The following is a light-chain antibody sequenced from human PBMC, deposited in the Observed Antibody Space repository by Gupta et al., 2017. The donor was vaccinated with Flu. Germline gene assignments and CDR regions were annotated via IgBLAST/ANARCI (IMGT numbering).Light chain of an antibody. J-gene: IGKJ1*01. Sequence: QMIQSPSSISASVGDRVTITCRASQTIGNYLTWSQQRPGSAPKVLIYCVSTLQTGVSSRFFGSGSETDFSITITSLQPEDFAAYYCLQHYSSAPLNFGQGTKVDIK. CDR3: LQHYSSAPLN. CDR1: QTIGNY. CDR2: CVS. V-gene: IGKV1-39*01.